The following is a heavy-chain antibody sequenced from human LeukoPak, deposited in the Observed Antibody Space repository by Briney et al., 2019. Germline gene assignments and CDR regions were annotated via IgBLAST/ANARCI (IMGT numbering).Heavy chain of an antibody. CDR1: GFTFSRYA. V-gene: IGHV3-23*01. CDR2: ISGSGDIT. CDR3: TKGQGPPDRRLFFEY. J-gene: IGHJ4*02. D-gene: IGHD1-14*01. Sequence: GGSLRLSCAASGFTFSRYAMSWVRQPPGKGLEWVSVISGSGDITYYVDSVKGRFTISRDNSKNTLYLQMNSLRAEERAVYYLTKGQGPPDRRLFFEYWGQGTLVTVSS.